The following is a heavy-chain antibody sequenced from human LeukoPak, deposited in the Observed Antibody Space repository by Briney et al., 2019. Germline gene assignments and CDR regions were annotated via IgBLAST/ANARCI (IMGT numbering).Heavy chain of an antibody. D-gene: IGHD6-19*01. CDR1: GFTFSSYA. J-gene: IGHJ1*01. V-gene: IGHV3-23*01. CDR2: ISGSGGST. CDR3: AKDPAVAGTAQYFQH. Sequence: GGSLRLSCAASGFTFSSYAMSWVRQAPGEGLEWVSVISGSGGSTYYADSVKGRFTISRDNSKNTLYLQMNSLRAEDTAVYYCAKDPAVAGTAQYFQHWGQGTLVTVSS.